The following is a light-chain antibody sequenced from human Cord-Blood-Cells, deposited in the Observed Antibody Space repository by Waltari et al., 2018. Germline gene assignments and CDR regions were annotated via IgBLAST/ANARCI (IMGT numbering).Light chain of an antibody. Sequence: DIVMTQSPDSLAVSLGERATINCKSSQSVLYSSNNKNYLAWYQQKPGQAPRLLIYGASSRATGIPDRFSGSGSGTDFTLTISRLEPEDFAVYYCQQYGSSPPMYTFGQGTKLEIK. J-gene: IGKJ2*01. CDR1: QSVLYSSNNKNY. V-gene: IGKV4-1*01. CDR3: QQYGSSPPMYT. CDR2: GAS.